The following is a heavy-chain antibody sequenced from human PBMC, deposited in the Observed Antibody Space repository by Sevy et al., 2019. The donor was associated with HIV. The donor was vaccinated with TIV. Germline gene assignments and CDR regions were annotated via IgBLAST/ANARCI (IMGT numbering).Heavy chain of an antibody. CDR3: TTVAQFTAFDI. V-gene: IGHV3-15*01. CDR1: GFTLSNAW. J-gene: IGHJ3*02. Sequence: GGSLRLSCTASGFTLSNAWMSWVRQAPGKGLEWVGRIKSKTDGGTTDNAAPVKGRFTISRDDSKNTLYLQMNSLKTEDTAVYYCTTVAQFTAFDIWGQGTMVTVSS. CDR2: IKSKTDGGTT.